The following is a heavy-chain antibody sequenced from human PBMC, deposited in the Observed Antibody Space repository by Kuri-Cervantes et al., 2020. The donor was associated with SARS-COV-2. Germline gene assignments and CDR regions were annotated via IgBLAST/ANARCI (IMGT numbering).Heavy chain of an antibody. CDR3: AKGRLFGVVRIAMDV. CDR1: GFNFDRYA. J-gene: IGHJ6*02. D-gene: IGHD3-3*01. CDR2: VTGSGGGT. Sequence: GGSLRLSCVASGFNFDRYAMTWVRQAPGKGLEWVSAVTGSGGGTYYADSVKGRFTISRDNSKNMVHLHLNSLRVEDTAVYYCAKGRLFGVVRIAMDVWGQGTTVTVSS. V-gene: IGHV3-23*01.